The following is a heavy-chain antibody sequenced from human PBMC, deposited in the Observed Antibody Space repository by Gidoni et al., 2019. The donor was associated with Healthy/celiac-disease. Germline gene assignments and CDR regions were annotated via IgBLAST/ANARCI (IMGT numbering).Heavy chain of an antibody. CDR2: ISDDGSNK. D-gene: IGHD6-19*01. CDR3: ARDSESSGGYVSGGMDV. J-gene: IGHJ6*02. CDR1: GFTFVRYG. V-gene: IGHV3-30*03. Sequence: QVQLVESVGGVVQPGSSLRISLSASGFTFVRYGMHWVRQAPGKGLGWVAVISDDGSNKYYADSVKGRFTISRDNSKNTLYLQMNSLRAEDTAVYYCARDSESSGGYVSGGMDVWGQGTTVTVSS.